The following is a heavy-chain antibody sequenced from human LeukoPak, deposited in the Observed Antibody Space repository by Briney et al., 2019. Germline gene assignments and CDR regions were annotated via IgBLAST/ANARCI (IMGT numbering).Heavy chain of an antibody. D-gene: IGHD3-10*01. CDR2: IYYSGST. CDR1: GGSISSSSYY. CDR3: ARQETMVRGVIIPYYFDY. J-gene: IGHJ4*02. V-gene: IGHV4-39*01. Sequence: PSETLSLTCTVSGGSISSSSYYWGWIRQPPGKGLEWVGSIYYSGSTYYNPPLKSRVPISVATSKNQFSLKLSSVTAADTAVYYCARQETMVRGVIIPYYFDYWGQGTLVTVSS.